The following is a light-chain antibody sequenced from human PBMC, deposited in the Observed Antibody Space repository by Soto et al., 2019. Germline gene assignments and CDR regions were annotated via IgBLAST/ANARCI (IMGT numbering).Light chain of an antibody. V-gene: IGKV1-8*01. Sequence: AIRMTQSPSSLSASTGDRVTITCRASQGISSYLAWYQQKPGKAPKLLIYAASTLQSGVPSRFSGSGSGTDFTLTISCLQSEDFATYYCQQYKSDSTFGQGTKVDI. CDR1: QGISSY. CDR2: AAS. CDR3: QQYKSDST. J-gene: IGKJ2*01.